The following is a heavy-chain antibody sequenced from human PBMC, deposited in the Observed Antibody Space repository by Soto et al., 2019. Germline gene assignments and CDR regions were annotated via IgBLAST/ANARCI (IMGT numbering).Heavy chain of an antibody. V-gene: IGHV4-59*08. D-gene: IGHD6-13*01. CDR1: GGSINGFY. Sequence: TSETLSLTCTVSGGSINGFYWSWIRQSPGEGLEWIGYISFSGSTDYNPSLKSRVSISVDTSKSQVSLRLSSVTAADTAVYYCARPGGYSSPAYYWGQGALVTVSS. CDR3: ARPGGYSSPAYY. CDR2: ISFSGST. J-gene: IGHJ4*02.